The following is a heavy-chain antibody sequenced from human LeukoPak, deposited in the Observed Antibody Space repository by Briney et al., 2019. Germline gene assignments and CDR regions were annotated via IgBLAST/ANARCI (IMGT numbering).Heavy chain of an antibody. J-gene: IGHJ3*02. CDR3: ARAPMCYDSSGFGGACDI. V-gene: IGHV3-30-3*01. CDR1: GFTFSNYA. D-gene: IGHD3-22*01. CDR2: ISYDGTNK. Sequence: GGSLSLSCAASGFTFSNYAMHWVRQAPGKGLEWVAVISYDGTNKYYADSVKGRFTISRDNSKNTMYLQMNSLRAEDTAMYYCARAPMCYDSSGFGGACDIWGQGTMVTVSS.